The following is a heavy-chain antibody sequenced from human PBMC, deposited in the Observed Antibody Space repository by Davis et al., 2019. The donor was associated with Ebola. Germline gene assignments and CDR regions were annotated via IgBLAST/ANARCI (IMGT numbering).Heavy chain of an antibody. Sequence: ASVKVSCKASGYTFTNYGITWVRQAPGQGLEWMGWINPHNGNTNYAQNVQGRVIMTTDTSTSTAYMELRSLRSDDTAVYYCARDRIERGFDWLLGYYYGMDVWGQGTTVTVSS. CDR3: ARDRIERGFDWLLGYYYGMDV. D-gene: IGHD3-9*01. CDR1: GYTFTNYG. CDR2: INPHNGNT. V-gene: IGHV1-18*04. J-gene: IGHJ6*02.